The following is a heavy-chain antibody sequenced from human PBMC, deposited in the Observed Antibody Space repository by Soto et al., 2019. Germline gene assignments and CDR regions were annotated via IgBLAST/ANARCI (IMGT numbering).Heavy chain of an antibody. CDR2: IYYSGST. J-gene: IGHJ4*02. CDR1: GGSISSYY. CDR3: ARSDGRY. Sequence: QVQLQESGPGLVKPSETLSLTCTVSGGSISSYYWSWIRQPPGKGLEWIGYIYYSGSTNYNPSLKSRVTISVDTSKNQFSLKLSSVTAAHTAVYYCARSDGRYWGQGTLVTVSS. V-gene: IGHV4-59*01.